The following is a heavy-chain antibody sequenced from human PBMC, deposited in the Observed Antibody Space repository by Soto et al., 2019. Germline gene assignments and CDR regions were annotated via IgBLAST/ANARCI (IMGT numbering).Heavy chain of an antibody. J-gene: IGHJ4*02. V-gene: IGHV3-30*18. Sequence: QVQLVESGGGVVQPGRSLRLSCAASGFTFSSYGMHWVRQAPGKGLEWVAVISYDGSNKYYADSVKGRFTISRDNSKNTLYLQMNSLRAEDTAVYYCAKVDYSGSYFGYWGQGTLVTVSS. CDR3: AKVDYSGSYFGY. D-gene: IGHD1-26*01. CDR2: ISYDGSNK. CDR1: GFTFSSYG.